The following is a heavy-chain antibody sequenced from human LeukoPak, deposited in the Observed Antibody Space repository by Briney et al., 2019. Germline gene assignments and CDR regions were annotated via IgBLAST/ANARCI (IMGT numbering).Heavy chain of an antibody. J-gene: IGHJ4*02. CDR1: GFTVSSNY. CDR3: AEIPRGIVDEPSFDY. D-gene: IGHD3-22*01. V-gene: IGHV3-53*01. CDR2: IYSGGTT. Sequence: GGSLRLSCAASGFTVSSNYMSWVRQAAGKGLEWVSVIYSGGTTYYADSVKGRFTISRDNSKNTLYLQMNSLRAENTAVYYCAEIPRGIVDEPSFDYGGQGPLVPAPS.